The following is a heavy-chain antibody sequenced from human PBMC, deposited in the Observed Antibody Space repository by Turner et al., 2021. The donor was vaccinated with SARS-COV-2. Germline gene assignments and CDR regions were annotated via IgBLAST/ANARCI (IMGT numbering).Heavy chain of an antibody. D-gene: IGHD2-8*01. Sequence: QVQLVQSGAEVKKPGASVKVSCKVSGYTLIELSMHWVRQAPGKGLEWMGGFDPEDGDTIYAQKFQGRVTMTEDTSTDTAYMELSSLRSEDTAVYYCATAPPYCTNGVCPNWFDPWGQGTLVTVSS. J-gene: IGHJ5*02. V-gene: IGHV1-24*01. CDR1: GYTLIELS. CDR3: ATAPPYCTNGVCPNWFDP. CDR2: FDPEDGDT.